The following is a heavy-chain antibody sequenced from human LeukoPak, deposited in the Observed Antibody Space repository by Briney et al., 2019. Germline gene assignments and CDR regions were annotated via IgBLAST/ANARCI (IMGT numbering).Heavy chain of an antibody. CDR2: INHSGST. CDR3: ARGAVAGPIGY. D-gene: IGHD2-21*01. J-gene: IGHJ4*02. CDR1: GGSFSGYY. V-gene: IGHV4-34*01. Sequence: PSETLSLTCAVYGGSFSGYYWSWIRQPPGKGLGWIGEINHSGSTNYNPSLKSRVTISVDTSKNQFSLKLSSVTAADTAVYYCARGAVAGPIGYWGQGTLVTVSS.